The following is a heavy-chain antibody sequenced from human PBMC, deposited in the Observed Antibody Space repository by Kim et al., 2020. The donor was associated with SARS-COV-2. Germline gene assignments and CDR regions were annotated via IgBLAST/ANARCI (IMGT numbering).Heavy chain of an antibody. D-gene: IGHD5-18*01. CDR3: TTETDTAMVIY. Sequence: TDYAAPGKGRFTISRDDSKNTLYLQMNSLKTEDTAVYYCTTETDTAMVIYWGQGTLVTVSS. J-gene: IGHJ4*02. CDR2: T. V-gene: IGHV3-15*01.